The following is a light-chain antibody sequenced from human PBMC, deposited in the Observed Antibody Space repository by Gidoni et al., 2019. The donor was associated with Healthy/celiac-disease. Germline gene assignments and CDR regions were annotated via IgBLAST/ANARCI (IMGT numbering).Light chain of an antibody. J-gene: IGLJ2*01. CDR3: SSYTSSSTPP. Sequence: QSALTQPASVSGSPGQSITISCTGTSIDVGGYNHVSWYQQHPGKTPKLMIYEVSNRPSGVPDRFSGSKSGNTASLTISGLQAEDEADYYCSSYTSSSTPPFGGGTKLTVL. CDR2: EVS. V-gene: IGLV2-14*01. CDR1: SIDVGGYNH.